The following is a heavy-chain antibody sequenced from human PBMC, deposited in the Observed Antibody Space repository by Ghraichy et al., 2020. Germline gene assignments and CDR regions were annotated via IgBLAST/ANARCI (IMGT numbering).Heavy chain of an antibody. V-gene: IGHV4-59*01. CDR1: GDSSSSYY. CDR2: IYDSGNT. D-gene: IGHD5/OR15-5a*01. J-gene: IGHJ5*02. Sequence: SETLSLTCTVSGDSSSSYYWIWIRQPPGKGLEWIGNIYDSGNTNYNSSLKGRVTISMDMSKNQFSLKLNSVTTADTAVYYCARGGYSVLWAWGQGTLVTVS. CDR3: ARGGYSVLWA.